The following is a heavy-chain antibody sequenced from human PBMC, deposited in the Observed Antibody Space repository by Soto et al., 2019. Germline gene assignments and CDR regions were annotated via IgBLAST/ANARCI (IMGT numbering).Heavy chain of an antibody. J-gene: IGHJ3*02. CDR1: GYTFTSYG. D-gene: IGHD1-1*01. CDR3: ERNDRAKGDAFDI. V-gene: IGHV1-18*01. CDR2: ISAYNGNT. Sequence: QVQLVQSGAEVKKPGASVKVSCKASGYTFTSYGISWVRQAPGHALEWMGWISAYNGNTNYAQKLQGRCTMTTDTSTSTAYMELRSLRSDDTAVHYCERNDRAKGDAFDIWGQGTMVTVYS.